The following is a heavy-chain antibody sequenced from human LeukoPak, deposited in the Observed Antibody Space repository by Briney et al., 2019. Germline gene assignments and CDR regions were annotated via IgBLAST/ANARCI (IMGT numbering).Heavy chain of an antibody. J-gene: IGHJ6*02. V-gene: IGHV1-18*01. Sequence: VASVKFSCKASGYTFTSYGISWVRQAPGQGLEWMGWLSAYNGNTNYAQKLQGRVTMTTDTSTSTAYMELRSLRSDDTAVYYCAREGSYQGDYYGMDVWGQGTTVTVSS. D-gene: IGHD1-26*01. CDR3: AREGSYQGDYYGMDV. CDR2: LSAYNGNT. CDR1: GYTFTSYG.